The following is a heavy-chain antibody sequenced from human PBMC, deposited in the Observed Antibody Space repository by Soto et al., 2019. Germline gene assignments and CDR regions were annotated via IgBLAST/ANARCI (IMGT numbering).Heavy chain of an antibody. D-gene: IGHD1-1*01. CDR3: ATSLNDGDPSASFDY. Sequence: SETMSLTCTVSGGSISSSSYYWGWIRQPPGKGLEWIGSIYYSGSTYYNPSLKSRVTISVDTSKNQFSLKLSSVTAADTAVYYCATSLNDGDPSASFDYWGQGTLVTVSS. V-gene: IGHV4-39*01. CDR2: IYYSGST. CDR1: GGSISSSSYY. J-gene: IGHJ4*02.